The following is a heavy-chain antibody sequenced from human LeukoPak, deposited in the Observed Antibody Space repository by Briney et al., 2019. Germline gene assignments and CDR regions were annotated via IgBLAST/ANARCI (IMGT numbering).Heavy chain of an antibody. J-gene: IGHJ4*02. Sequence: GRSLRLSCAAPGLTFSSYGMHWVRQAPGKGLEWGAVIWYDGSNKYYADYVKGRFTISRDNSKNTLYLQMNSLRAEDTAVYYCARDRCSSTSCYTLGYWGQGTLVTVSS. CDR3: ARDRCSSTSCYTLGY. CDR1: GLTFSSYG. V-gene: IGHV3-33*01. CDR2: IWYDGSNK. D-gene: IGHD2-2*02.